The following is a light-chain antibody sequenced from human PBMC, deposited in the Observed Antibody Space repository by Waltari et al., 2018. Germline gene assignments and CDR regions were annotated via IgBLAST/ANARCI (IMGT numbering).Light chain of an antibody. CDR3: QSYDRSLSGWV. CDR2: RNS. J-gene: IGLJ3*02. V-gene: IGLV1-40*01. CDR1: SSNIGAGYD. Sequence: QSVLTQTPSVSGAPGQRVTISCTGSSSNIGAGYDVNWYQQLPGTPPKLLIYRNSNRPSGVPDRLSGSKSGSSASLAITGLQAEDEADYYCQSYDRSLSGWVFGGGTKLTVL.